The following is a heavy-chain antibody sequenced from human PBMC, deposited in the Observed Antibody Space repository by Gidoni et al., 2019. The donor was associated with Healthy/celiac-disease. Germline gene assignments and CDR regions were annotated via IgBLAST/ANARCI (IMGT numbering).Heavy chain of an antibody. CDR3: ARDRAIYVWRSYRYAPLFDY. Sequence: QVQLPQWGAGLWKPSETLSLTRAVYGGSFSGYYWSWIRQPPGKGLKWIGESNHSGSTNYNPSLKSRVTISVDTSKNQFALKLSSVTAADTAVYYCARDRAIYVWRSYRYAPLFDYWGQGTLVTVSS. J-gene: IGHJ4*02. V-gene: IGHV4-34*01. CDR2: SNHSGST. CDR1: GGSFSGYY. D-gene: IGHD3-16*02.